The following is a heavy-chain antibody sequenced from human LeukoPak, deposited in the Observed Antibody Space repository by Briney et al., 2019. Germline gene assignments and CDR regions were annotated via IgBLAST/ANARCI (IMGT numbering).Heavy chain of an antibody. D-gene: IGHD6-13*01. J-gene: IGHJ4*02. CDR3: ARAEAAAGSFFDY. V-gene: IGHV3-21*01. CDR1: GFTFSSYS. Sequence: GGSLRLSCAASGFTFSSYSMNWVRRAPGKGLEWVSSISSSSSYIYYADSVKGRFTISRDNAKNSLYLQMNSLRAEDTAVYYCARAEAAAGSFFDYWGQGTLVTVSS. CDR2: ISSSSSYI.